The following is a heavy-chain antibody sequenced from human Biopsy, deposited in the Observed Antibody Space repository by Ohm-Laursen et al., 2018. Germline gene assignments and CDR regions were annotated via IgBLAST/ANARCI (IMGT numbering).Heavy chain of an antibody. J-gene: IGHJ6*02. CDR2: INHSGST. CDR3: ARALIAYCNNTSCDSFGIDV. V-gene: IGHV4-59*07. CDR1: GASISLYY. D-gene: IGHD2-2*01. Sequence: SGTLSLTCTVSGASISLYYWSWIRQPPGKGLEWIGYINHSGSTNYNPSLKSRLTISVDTSKNQFSQKLTSVIAADTAVYYCARALIAYCNNTSCDSFGIDVWGQGATVTVSS.